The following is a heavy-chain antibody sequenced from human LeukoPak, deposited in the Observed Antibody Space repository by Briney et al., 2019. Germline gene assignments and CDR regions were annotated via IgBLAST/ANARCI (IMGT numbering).Heavy chain of an antibody. CDR3: ARDRDFWSGYSGFDY. D-gene: IGHD3-3*01. J-gene: IGHJ4*02. V-gene: IGHV3-7*01. CDR2: IKQDGSEK. CDR1: GFTFSSYW. Sequence: PGGSLRLSCEASGFTFSSYWMSWVRQAPGKGLEWVANIKQDGSEKYYGDSVKGRFTISRDNAKNSLYLQMNSLRAEDTAVYYCARDRDFWSGYSGFDYWGQGTLVTVSS.